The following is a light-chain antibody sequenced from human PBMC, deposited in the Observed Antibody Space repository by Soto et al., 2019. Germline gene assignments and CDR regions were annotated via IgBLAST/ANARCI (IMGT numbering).Light chain of an antibody. CDR3: QSYDTGLSGYV. CDR2: GNI. V-gene: IGLV1-40*01. Sequence: QAVLTQPPSVSESPGQRGTIPGTGGRSNIGEDYDVHWYQLLPVTVPKLLIYGNINRPSGVPDRFSGSKSGASASLVITGLRAEDEADYYCQSYDTGLSGYVFGAGTKVTVL. CDR1: RSNIGEDYD. J-gene: IGLJ1*01.